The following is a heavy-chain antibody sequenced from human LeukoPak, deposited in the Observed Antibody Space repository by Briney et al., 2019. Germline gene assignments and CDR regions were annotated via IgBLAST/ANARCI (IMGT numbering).Heavy chain of an antibody. CDR1: GFTFSSYA. J-gene: IGHJ6*02. CDR3: ASPYGSGSYSYYGMDV. Sequence: GGSLGLSCAASGFTFSSYAMHWVRQAPGKGLEWVAVISYDGSNKYYADSVKGRFTISRDNSKNTLYLQMNSLRAEDTAVYYCASPYGSGSYSYYGMDVWGQGTTVTVSS. CDR2: ISYDGSNK. V-gene: IGHV3-30*04. D-gene: IGHD3-10*01.